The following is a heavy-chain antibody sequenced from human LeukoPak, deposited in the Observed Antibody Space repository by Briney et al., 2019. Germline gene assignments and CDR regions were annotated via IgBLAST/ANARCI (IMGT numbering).Heavy chain of an antibody. D-gene: IGHD1-1*01. V-gene: IGHV3-23*01. CDR1: GFTFSTYV. CDR2: ISGSGGPT. CDR3: ARLAWNLIKEC. Sequence: PGGSLRLSCAASGFTFSTYVMTWVRQAPGKGLEWVSTISGSGGPTYYAESLKGRFTISRENSKNVIYLQMNSLRVEDTAVYYCARLAWNLIKECWGQGTLVTVSS. J-gene: IGHJ4*02.